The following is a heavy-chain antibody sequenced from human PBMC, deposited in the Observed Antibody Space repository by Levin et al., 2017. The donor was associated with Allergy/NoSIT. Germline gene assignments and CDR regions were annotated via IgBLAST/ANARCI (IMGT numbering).Heavy chain of an antibody. D-gene: IGHD4-11*01. CDR3: ATFDYSSYGYYFDY. V-gene: IGHV3-23*01. CDR1: GFNFNAYG. CDR2: IRGSDDST. J-gene: IGHJ4*02. Sequence: GESLKISCAVSGFNFNAYGMTWVRQAPGKGLEWVSTIRGSDDSTYYTDSVRGRFTISRDTSEDTLYLQMNSLRADDTAVYYCATFDYSSYGYYFDYWGQGTLVTVSS.